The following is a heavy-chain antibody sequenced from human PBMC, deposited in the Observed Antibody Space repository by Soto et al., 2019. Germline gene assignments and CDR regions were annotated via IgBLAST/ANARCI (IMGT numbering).Heavy chain of an antibody. D-gene: IGHD3-3*01. V-gene: IGHV2-5*02. CDR2: IYWDDDK. J-gene: IGHJ4*02. CDR1: GFSLTTSGVG. Sequence: QITLNESGPTVVRPTETLTLTCRFSGFSLTTSGVGVGWIRQSPGKAPEWLALIYWDDDKRYSASLKSRLTSTTETSKNQVVLTVSDLDPTDTATYYCAHRVLRTVFGLVTTTAIYFDFWGQGTPVAVSS. CDR3: AHRVLRTVFGLVTTTAIYFDF.